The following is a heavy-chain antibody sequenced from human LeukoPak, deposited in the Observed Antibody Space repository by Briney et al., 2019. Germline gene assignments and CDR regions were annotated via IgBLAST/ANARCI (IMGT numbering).Heavy chain of an antibody. J-gene: IGHJ3*02. D-gene: IGHD3-10*01. CDR3: ARGARYYYGSGSYSSGHDAFDI. CDR2: VSYDGSNK. Sequence: PGRSLRLSCAASGFTFSSYAMHWVRQAPGKGLEWVAVVSYDGSNKYYADSVKGRFTISRDNSKNTLYLQMNSLRAEDTAVYYCARGARYYYGSGSYSSGHDAFDIWGQGTMVTVSS. CDR1: GFTFSSYA. V-gene: IGHV3-30*04.